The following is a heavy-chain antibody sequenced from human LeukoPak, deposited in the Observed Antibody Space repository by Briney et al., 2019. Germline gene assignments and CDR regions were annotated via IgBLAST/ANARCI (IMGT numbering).Heavy chain of an antibody. CDR1: GFTFSSYA. Sequence: QPGGSLRLSCAASGFTFSSYAMHWVRQAPGKGLEWVAVISYDGSNKYYADSVKGRFTISRDNSKNTLYLQMNSLRAEDTAVYYCARGHMIAVVNWFDSWGQGTLVTVSS. J-gene: IGHJ5*01. D-gene: IGHD3-22*01. CDR2: ISYDGSNK. CDR3: ARGHMIAVVNWFDS. V-gene: IGHV3-30*04.